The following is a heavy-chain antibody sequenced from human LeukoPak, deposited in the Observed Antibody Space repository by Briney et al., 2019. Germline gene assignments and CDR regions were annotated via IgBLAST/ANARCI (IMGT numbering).Heavy chain of an antibody. V-gene: IGHV3-11*03. Sequence: PGGSLRLSCAASGFTFSDYYMSWIRQAPGKGLEWVSYIGSSSSYTNSADSVKGRFTISRDNAKNSLYLQMNSLRAEDTAVYFCARLDAYNWDFDYWGQGTLVTVSS. D-gene: IGHD3-16*01. CDR1: GFTFSDYY. CDR2: IGSSSSYT. CDR3: ARLDAYNWDFDY. J-gene: IGHJ4*02.